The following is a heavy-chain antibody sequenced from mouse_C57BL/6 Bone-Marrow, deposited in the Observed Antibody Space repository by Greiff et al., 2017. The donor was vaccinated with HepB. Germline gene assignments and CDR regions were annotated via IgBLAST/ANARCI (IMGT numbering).Heavy chain of an antibody. CDR3: ARELYDYDGDYFDY. V-gene: IGHV14-2*01. Sequence: EVQLQQSGAELVKPGASVKLSCTASGFNIKDYYMHWVKQRTEQGLEWIGRIDPEDGETKYAPKFQGKATITADTSSNTAYLQLSSLTSEDTAVYYCARELYDYDGDYFDYWGQGTTLTVSS. J-gene: IGHJ2*01. CDR2: IDPEDGET. D-gene: IGHD2-4*01. CDR1: GFNIKDYY.